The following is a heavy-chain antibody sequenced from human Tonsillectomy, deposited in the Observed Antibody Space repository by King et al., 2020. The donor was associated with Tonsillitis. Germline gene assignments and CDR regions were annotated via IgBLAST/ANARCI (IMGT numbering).Heavy chain of an antibody. Sequence: QLQESGPGVVKPSETLSLTCTVSGGSISSGDQFWAWTRQPPGKGLEWLGYMYSSGTTFYNPSLKSRITISGGTAVNRFSLRLSSVTAADTAVYFCARYVSGSFDYWGQGALVTVSS. CDR2: MYSSGTT. CDR3: ARYVSGSFDY. D-gene: IGHD1-26*01. CDR1: GGSISSGDQF. J-gene: IGHJ4*02. V-gene: IGHV4-39*01.